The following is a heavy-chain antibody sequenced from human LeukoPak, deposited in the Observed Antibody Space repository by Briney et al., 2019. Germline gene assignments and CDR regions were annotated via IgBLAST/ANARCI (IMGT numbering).Heavy chain of an antibody. CDR2: IWYDGSNK. V-gene: IGHV3-33*08. D-gene: IGHD3-22*01. CDR3: TRDRYYYDSSGFGY. CDR1: GFTFSRYE. Sequence: GSLRLSCAASGFTFSRYEMSWVRQAPDKGLEWVAVIWYDGSNKYYADSVKGRFTISRDNSNNTLYLQMKSLRAEDTAVYYCTRDRYYYDSSGFGYWGQGTLVTVSS. J-gene: IGHJ4*02.